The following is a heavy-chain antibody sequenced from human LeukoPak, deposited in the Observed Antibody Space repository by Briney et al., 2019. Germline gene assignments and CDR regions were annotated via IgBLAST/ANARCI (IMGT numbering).Heavy chain of an antibody. Sequence: GGSLRLSCAASGFTVSSNYMSWVRQAPGKGLEWGSVIYSGGSTYYADSVKGRFTISRHNSKNTLYLQMNSLRGEDTAVYYCARDLGYCSRTSCYAEDTHYGMDVWGQGTTVTVSS. CDR2: IYSGGST. D-gene: IGHD2-2*01. J-gene: IGHJ6*02. CDR1: GFTVSSNY. CDR3: ARDLGYCSRTSCYAEDTHYGMDV. V-gene: IGHV3-53*04.